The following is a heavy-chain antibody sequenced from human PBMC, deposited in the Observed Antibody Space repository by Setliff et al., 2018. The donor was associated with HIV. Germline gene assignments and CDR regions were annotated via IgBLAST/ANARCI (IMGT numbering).Heavy chain of an antibody. Sequence: PSETLSLTCAVYGGSFSDYHWSWIRQAPRKRLEWIGEVYDSGITNYNPSLKSRVTMSVDTAKNQFSLKLNSVTAADTAVYYCARLWLHYGDDIPKFDPWGQGTLVTVSS. CDR1: GGSFSDYH. CDR3: ARLWLHYGDDIPKFDP. J-gene: IGHJ5*02. D-gene: IGHD4-17*01. V-gene: IGHV4-34*01. CDR2: VYDSGIT.